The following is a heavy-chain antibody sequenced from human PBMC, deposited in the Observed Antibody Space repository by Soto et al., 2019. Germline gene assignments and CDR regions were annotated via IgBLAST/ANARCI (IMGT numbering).Heavy chain of an antibody. J-gene: IGHJ4*02. CDR2: IIPIFGTA. D-gene: IGHD3-22*01. Sequence: SVKVSCRASGGTFSSYAISWVRQAPGQGLEWMGGIIPIFGTANYAQKVQGRDTITADESTSTADMELISLRSEDTAVYYCARDRKYYYDSSGYCLGYWGQGTLVTVSS. CDR1: GGTFSSYA. CDR3: ARDRKYYYDSSGYCLGY. V-gene: IGHV1-69*13.